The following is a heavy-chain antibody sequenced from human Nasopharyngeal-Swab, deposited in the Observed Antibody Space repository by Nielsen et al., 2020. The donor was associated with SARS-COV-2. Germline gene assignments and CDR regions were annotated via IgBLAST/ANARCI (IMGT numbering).Heavy chain of an antibody. Sequence: GESLKISCAASGFTFSSYAMSWVRQAPGKGLEWVSAISGSGGSTYYADSVKGRFTISRDNSKKTLYLQMNSLRAEDTAVYYCAKVNYGSGSYHWFDPWGQGTLVTVSS. J-gene: IGHJ5*02. D-gene: IGHD3-10*01. CDR3: AKVNYGSGSYHWFDP. V-gene: IGHV3-23*01. CDR1: GFTFSSYA. CDR2: ISGSGGST.